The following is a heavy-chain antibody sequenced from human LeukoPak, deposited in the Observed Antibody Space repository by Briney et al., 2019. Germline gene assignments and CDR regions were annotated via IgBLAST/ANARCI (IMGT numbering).Heavy chain of an antibody. J-gene: IGHJ6*02. D-gene: IGHD3-10*01. CDR1: GFTFSSYG. CDR3: AKDQGGSYYYYGMDV. Sequence: GGSLRLSCAASGFTFSSYGMHWVRQAPGKGLEWVAFIRYDGSNKYYADSVKGRFTISRDNPKNTLYLQMNSLRAEDTAVYYCAKDQGGSYYYYGMDVWGQGTTVTVSS. CDR2: IRYDGSNK. V-gene: IGHV3-30*02.